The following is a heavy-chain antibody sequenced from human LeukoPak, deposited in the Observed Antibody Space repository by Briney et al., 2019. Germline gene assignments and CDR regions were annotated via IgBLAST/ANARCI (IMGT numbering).Heavy chain of an antibody. CDR1: GFTFDDYA. Sequence: PGRSLRLSCAASGFTFDDYAMHWVRQAPGKGLEWVSGINWNSGSIAYADSVKGRFTISRDNAKNSLYLQMNSLRAEDTAVYYCARDLARFGELSGYMDVWGKGTTVTVSS. V-gene: IGHV3-9*01. J-gene: IGHJ6*03. CDR3: ARDLARFGELSGYMDV. D-gene: IGHD3-10*01. CDR2: INWNSGSI.